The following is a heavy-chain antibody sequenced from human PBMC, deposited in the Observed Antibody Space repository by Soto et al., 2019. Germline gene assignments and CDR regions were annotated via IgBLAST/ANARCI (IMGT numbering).Heavy chain of an antibody. Sequence: GGALKISCKASGYSFISYWVGWVRPMAGKGLEWMGVLFPRDSDTRYSPSFQGQVTISADKSISTAYLQWSSLKASDTAMYYCARHYKYYYDSSGYYPPRKYYYYGMDVWGQGTTVTVSS. CDR3: ARHYKYYYDSSGYYPPRKYYYYGMDV. CDR1: GYSFISYW. D-gene: IGHD3-22*01. CDR2: LFPRDSDT. V-gene: IGHV5-51*01. J-gene: IGHJ6*02.